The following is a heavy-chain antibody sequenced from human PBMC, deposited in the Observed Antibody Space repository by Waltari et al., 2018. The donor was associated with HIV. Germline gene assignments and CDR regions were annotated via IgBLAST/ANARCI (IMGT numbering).Heavy chain of an antibody. CDR2: MNPNSGAT. D-gene: IGHD3-10*01. J-gene: IGHJ4*02. V-gene: IGHV1-8*01. CDR3: ARTERGVNGQEFDY. CDR1: GHNLSYYH. Sequence: QVQLGQSGAEVKKLSASVRVSCKASGHNLSYYHRNWVRQASGQGLEWMGWMNPNSGATGYAQKFQGRVSMTRSTSIRTAYMELSSLTSEDTAVYYCARTERGVNGQEFDYWGQGTLVTVSS.